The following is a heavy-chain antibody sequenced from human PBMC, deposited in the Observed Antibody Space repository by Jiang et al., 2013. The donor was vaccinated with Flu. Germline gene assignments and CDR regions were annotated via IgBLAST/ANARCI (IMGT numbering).Heavy chain of an antibody. Sequence: QLVESGGGVVQPGRSLRLSCAASGFTFSNYGMHWVRQAPGKGLEWVAIAWYDGSNKYYADSVKGRFTISRDNSKNTLYLQMNSLRAEDTAVYYCAKFDTHMVRGVGPFDYWGQGTLVTVSS. CDR1: GFTFSNYG. J-gene: IGHJ4*02. V-gene: IGHV3-33*06. D-gene: IGHD3-10*01. CDR2: AWYDGSNK. CDR3: AKFDTHMVRGVGPFDY.